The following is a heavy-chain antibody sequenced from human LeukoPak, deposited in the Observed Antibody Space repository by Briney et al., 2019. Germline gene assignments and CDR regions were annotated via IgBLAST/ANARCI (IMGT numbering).Heavy chain of an antibody. J-gene: IGHJ6*03. D-gene: IGHD2-2*01. CDR1: DGSNSSSFNY. Sequence: SETLSLTCTVSDGSNSSSFNYWSWIRQPAGKGLEWIGRIFSSGSTNFNPSLKSRVTISLDTSNSQFSLRLSSVTAADTAVYYCARAHRWCTGTSCYQERPQYYYYYMDVWGKGTTVTISS. CDR3: ARAHRWCTGTSCYQERPQYYYYYMDV. V-gene: IGHV4-61*02. CDR2: IFSSGST.